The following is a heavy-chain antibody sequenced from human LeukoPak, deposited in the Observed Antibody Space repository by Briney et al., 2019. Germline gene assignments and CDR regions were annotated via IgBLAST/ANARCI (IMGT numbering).Heavy chain of an antibody. CDR3: AKEIWPTVTTPGHTHFDY. CDR1: GFTSSSYE. V-gene: IGHV3-30*02. D-gene: IGHD4-17*01. CDR2: IRYDGRNK. J-gene: IGHJ4*02. Sequence: GGSLRLSCAASGFTSSSYEMNWVRQAPGKGLEWVAFIRYDGRNKYYADSVKGRFTISRDNSKNTLCLQMNSLRAEDTAVYYCAKEIWPTVTTPGHTHFDYWGQGTLVTVSS.